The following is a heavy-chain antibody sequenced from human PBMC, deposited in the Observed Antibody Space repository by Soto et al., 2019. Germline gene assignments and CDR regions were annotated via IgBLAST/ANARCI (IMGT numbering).Heavy chain of an antibody. J-gene: IGHJ5*02. V-gene: IGHV4-39*01. CDR3: ARKVDFWSGSGSFDR. CDR1: GGSISSSRYY. CDR2: IYCNGST. Sequence: QLQLQESGPGLVKPSEPLSLTCTSSGGSISSSRYYWGLIRQPPGKGLELIGSIYCNGSTYYNPSLKSRVTISLDTSRNQFSLKLSSVTTAETAVDFCARKVDFWSGSGSFDRWGQGTLVTVSS. D-gene: IGHD3-3*01.